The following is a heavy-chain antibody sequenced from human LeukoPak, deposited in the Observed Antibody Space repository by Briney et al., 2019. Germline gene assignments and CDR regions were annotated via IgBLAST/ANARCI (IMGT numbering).Heavy chain of an antibody. CDR2: ISSSSYI. CDR1: GFTFSSYS. Sequence: AGGSLRLSCAASGFTFSSYSMNWVRQAPGKGLEWVSSISSSSYIYYADSVKGRFTISRDNAKNSLYLQMNSLRAEDTAVYYCARGLSSTRVDYWGQGTLVTVSS. J-gene: IGHJ4*02. V-gene: IGHV3-21*01. D-gene: IGHD2-2*01. CDR3: ARGLSSTRVDY.